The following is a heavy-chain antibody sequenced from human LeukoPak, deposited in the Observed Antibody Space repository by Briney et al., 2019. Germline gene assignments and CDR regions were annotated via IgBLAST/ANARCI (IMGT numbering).Heavy chain of an antibody. CDR1: GFTFSSYG. V-gene: IGHV3-30*02. CDR2: IRYDGSNK. D-gene: IGHD5-12*01. CDR3: AKAPRFSSGYDKFDY. Sequence: PGGSLRLSCAASGFTFSSYGMHWVRQAPGKGLEWVAFIRYDGSNKYYADSVKGRFTISRDNSKNTLYLQMNSLRAEDTAVYYCAKAPRFSSGYDKFDYWGQGTLVTVSS. J-gene: IGHJ4*02.